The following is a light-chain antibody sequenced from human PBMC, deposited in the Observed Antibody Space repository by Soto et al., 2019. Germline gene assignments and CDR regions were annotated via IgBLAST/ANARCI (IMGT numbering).Light chain of an antibody. CDR2: GAS. Sequence: IVFTQSSCTLSLETGERATLSCCASQSVSSSYLAWYQQKPGQAPRLLIYGASSRATGIPDRISGSASGTDFTLTISNLEPEDFAVYYCQQRASWVTFGQGTRLEIK. CDR1: QSVSSSY. J-gene: IGKJ5*01. V-gene: IGKV3D-20*02. CDR3: QQRASWVT.